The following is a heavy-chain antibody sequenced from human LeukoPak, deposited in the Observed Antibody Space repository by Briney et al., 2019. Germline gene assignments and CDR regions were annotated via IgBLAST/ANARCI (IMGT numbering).Heavy chain of an antibody. CDR2: IYDRGDT. Sequence: GGSLRLSCAVSGFTVTSNFMSWVRQAPGKGQEWVSVIYDRGDTYYADSVKGRFTVSRDTSKNTLYLQLNNLGAEDTAVYYCAGRRANTCNFCFVYWGQGTLVTVSS. CDR3: AGRRANTCNFCFVY. V-gene: IGHV3-66*02. D-gene: IGHD1-1*01. CDR1: GFTVTSNF. J-gene: IGHJ4*02.